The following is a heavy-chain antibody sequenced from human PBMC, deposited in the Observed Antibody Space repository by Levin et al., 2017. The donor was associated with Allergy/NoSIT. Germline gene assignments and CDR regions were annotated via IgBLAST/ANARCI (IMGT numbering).Heavy chain of an antibody. V-gene: IGHV3-7*01. Sequence: PGGSLRLSCAASGFSFNSFWMTWVRQAPGKGLEWVANIERDGSQTYYVDSVKGRFTISRDNAKNSVYLQMNSLRVDDTAVYYCAREEGWGYHYGMDVWGQGTTVTVSS. CDR1: GFSFNSFW. D-gene: IGHD3-16*02. J-gene: IGHJ6*02. CDR2: IERDGSQT. CDR3: AREEGWGYHYGMDV.